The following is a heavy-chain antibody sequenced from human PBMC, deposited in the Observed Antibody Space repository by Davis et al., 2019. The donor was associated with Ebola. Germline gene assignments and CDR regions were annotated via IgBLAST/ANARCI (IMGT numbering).Heavy chain of an antibody. V-gene: IGHV3-21*01. CDR3: AKVKAAAWGGWFDP. D-gene: IGHD6-13*01. Sequence: GESLKISCAASGFTFSSYSMNWVRQAPGKGLEWVSSISSSSSYIYYADSVKGRFTISRDNAKNSLYLQMNSLRAEDTAVYYCAKVKAAAWGGWFDPWGQGTLVTVSS. J-gene: IGHJ5*02. CDR1: GFTFSSYS. CDR2: ISSSSSYI.